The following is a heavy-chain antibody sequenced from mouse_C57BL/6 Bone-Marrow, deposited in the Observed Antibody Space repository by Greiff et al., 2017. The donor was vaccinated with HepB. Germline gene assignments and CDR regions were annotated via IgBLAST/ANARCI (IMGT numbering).Heavy chain of an antibody. V-gene: IGHV1-54*01. Sequence: VQVVESGAELVRPGTSVKVSCKASGYAFTNYLIEWVKQRPGQGLEWIGVINPGSGGTNYNEKFKGKATLTADKSSSTAYMQLSSLTSEDSAVYFCARGPGSTHWYFDVWGTGTTVTVSS. J-gene: IGHJ1*03. CDR1: GYAFTNYL. CDR3: ARGPGSTHWYFDV. D-gene: IGHD1-1*01. CDR2: INPGSGGT.